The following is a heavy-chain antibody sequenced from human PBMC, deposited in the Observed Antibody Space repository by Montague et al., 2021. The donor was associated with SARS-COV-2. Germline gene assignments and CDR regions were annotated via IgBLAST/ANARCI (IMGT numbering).Heavy chain of an antibody. CDR1: GGSSSGYY. Sequence: SETLSLTCAVYGGSSSGYYWNWIRQPPGKGLEWIGEINHSGSTNYNPSLKSRVTISVDTSNNQFSLKLTSVTAAETAVYYCARGPTNNIGMVATRLDYWGQGALVTVSS. D-gene: IGHD5-12*01. J-gene: IGHJ4*02. CDR3: ARGPTNNIGMVATRLDY. V-gene: IGHV4-34*01. CDR2: INHSGST.